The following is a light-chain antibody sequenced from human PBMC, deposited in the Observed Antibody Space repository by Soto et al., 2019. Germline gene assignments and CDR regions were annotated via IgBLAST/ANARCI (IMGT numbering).Light chain of an antibody. CDR1: QSVDGK. Sequence: EIVMTPSPVTLSVSPAERATLSCRASQSVDGKLAWYQQKPGQAPRLLIYDASNRATGIPARFGGSGSGTDFTLTINSLEPEDFAVYYCQQRSNWPGTFGPGTKVDIK. CDR2: DAS. CDR3: QQRSNWPGT. V-gene: IGKV3-11*01. J-gene: IGKJ3*01.